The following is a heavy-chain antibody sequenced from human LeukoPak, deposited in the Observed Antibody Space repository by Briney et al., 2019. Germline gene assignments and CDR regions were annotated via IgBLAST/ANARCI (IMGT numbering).Heavy chain of an antibody. CDR3: TTVGNI. J-gene: IGHJ1*01. Sequence: GGSLRLSCAASGFTFSKEWMSSVRQAPGKGLEWVGRIKTKTDGETTDYPAPVRARFTISRDDSKNTLYLQMNSLKIEDTAVYYCTTVGNIWGQGTLVTVSS. V-gene: IGHV3-15*01. CDR1: GFTFSKEW. CDR2: IKTKTDGETT.